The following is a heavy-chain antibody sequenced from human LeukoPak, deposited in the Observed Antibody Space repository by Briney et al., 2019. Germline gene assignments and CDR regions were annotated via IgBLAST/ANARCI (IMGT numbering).Heavy chain of an antibody. V-gene: IGHV3-23*01. Sequence: GSLRLTRATSGFTFSRDAISWVRQAPGRGLEWVSSIGDGGDTYYAASVKGRFTVSRDNSKNTLYLQMNSLRAEDTAVYYCASSGEPFDYWGQGTLVTVSS. J-gene: IGHJ4*02. D-gene: IGHD3-10*01. CDR2: IGDGGDT. CDR1: GFTFSRDA. CDR3: ASSGEPFDY.